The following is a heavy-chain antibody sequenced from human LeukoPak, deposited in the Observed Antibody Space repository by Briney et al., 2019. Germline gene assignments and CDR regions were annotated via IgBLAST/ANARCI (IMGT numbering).Heavy chain of an antibody. Sequence: GESLRLSCAASGFSFSGSWMNWVRQAPGKGLEWVANINPDGSQKRFVDSVMGRFTMSRDNARNSLYLQMNSLRSEDTAVFYCAAWTDRGYNFWGQGTLVTVSS. V-gene: IGHV3-7*01. CDR3: AAWTDRGYNF. J-gene: IGHJ4*02. CDR2: INPDGSQK. CDR1: GFSFSGSW. D-gene: IGHD5-24*01.